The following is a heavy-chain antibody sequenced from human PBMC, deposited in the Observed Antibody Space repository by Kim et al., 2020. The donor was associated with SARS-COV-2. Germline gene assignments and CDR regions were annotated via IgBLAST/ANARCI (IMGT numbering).Heavy chain of an antibody. CDR1: GYTFTSYA. J-gene: IGHJ3*02. Sequence: ASVKVSCKASGYTFTSYAMNWVRQAPGQGLEWMGWINTNTGNPTYAQCFTGRFVFSLDTSVSTAYLQISSLKAEDTAVYYCAESHDSSGYYSDAFDIWGQGTMVTVSS. CDR3: AESHDSSGYYSDAFDI. D-gene: IGHD3-22*01. V-gene: IGHV7-4-1*02. CDR2: INTNTGNP.